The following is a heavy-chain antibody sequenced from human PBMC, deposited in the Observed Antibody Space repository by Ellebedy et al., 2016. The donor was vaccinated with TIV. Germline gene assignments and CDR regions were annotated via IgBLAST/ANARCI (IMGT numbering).Heavy chain of an antibody. J-gene: IGHJ4*02. D-gene: IGHD3-10*01. Sequence: GGSLRLXCAASGFVFTKAWLNWVRQTPGKRLEWVGRIKSKADGETTDLLAPVKGRFSISRDDSTNTLYLQINSLKTEDTGVYYCTTGGYGSGSEYWGQGVLVTVSS. CDR2: IKSKADGETT. CDR1: GFVFTKAW. V-gene: IGHV3-15*07. CDR3: TTGGYGSGSEY.